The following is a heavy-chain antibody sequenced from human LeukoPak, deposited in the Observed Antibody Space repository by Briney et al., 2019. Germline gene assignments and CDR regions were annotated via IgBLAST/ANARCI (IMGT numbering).Heavy chain of an antibody. CDR3: ARGGLVGPTPYLDS. CDR1: GFTFSTYP. J-gene: IGHJ4*02. D-gene: IGHD1-26*01. Sequence: PGGSLRLSCAASGFTFSTYPMYWVRQAPGRGPEYVSGINNNGDRTYYAKSVKGRFTISSDNSKNTLYLQVGSLRAEDMAVYYCARGGLVGPTPYLDSWGQGTLVTVSS. V-gene: IGHV3-64*01. CDR2: INNNGDRT.